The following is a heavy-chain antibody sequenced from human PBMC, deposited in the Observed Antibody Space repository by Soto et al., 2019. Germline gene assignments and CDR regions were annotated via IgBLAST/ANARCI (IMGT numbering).Heavy chain of an antibody. V-gene: IGHV1-18*04. CDR3: ARVDQLGNPDY. Sequence: QVQLVQSGAEVKKPGASVKVACKASGYTFTSYGISWVRQAPGQGLEWMGWISAYNGNTIYAQKLQGRVTMTTDTSTSTAYMVLRSLSSDDTAAYYCARVDQLGNPDYWGQGTLVTVSS. CDR1: GYTFTSYG. D-gene: IGHD1-1*01. CDR2: ISAYNGNT. J-gene: IGHJ4*02.